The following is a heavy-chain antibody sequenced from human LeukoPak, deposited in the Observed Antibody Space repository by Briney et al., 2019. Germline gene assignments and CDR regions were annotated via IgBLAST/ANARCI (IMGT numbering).Heavy chain of an antibody. Sequence: SETLSLTCTVSGGSISSSSYYWGWIRQPPGKGPGWIGSIYYSGSTYYNPSLKSRVTISVDTSKNQFSLKLSSATAADTAVYYCARDRGRIAAAGTAQDYMDVWGKGITVTISS. CDR2: IYYSGST. CDR1: GGSISSSSYY. CDR3: ARDRGRIAAAGTAQDYMDV. D-gene: IGHD6-13*01. J-gene: IGHJ6*03. V-gene: IGHV4-39*07.